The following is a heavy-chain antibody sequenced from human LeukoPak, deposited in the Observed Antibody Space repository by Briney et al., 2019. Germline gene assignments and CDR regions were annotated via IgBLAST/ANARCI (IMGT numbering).Heavy chain of an antibody. J-gene: IGHJ3*02. CDR3: ARGAPYYYDSNAFDI. CDR2: IYYSGST. D-gene: IGHD3-22*01. CDR1: GGSISGYY. Sequence: SETLSLTCTVSGGSISGYYWSWIRQPPGKGLEWIGYIYYSGSTNYNPSLKSRVTISVDTSKNQFSLKLSSVTAADTAVYYCARGAPYYYDSNAFDIWGQGTMVTVS. V-gene: IGHV4-59*08.